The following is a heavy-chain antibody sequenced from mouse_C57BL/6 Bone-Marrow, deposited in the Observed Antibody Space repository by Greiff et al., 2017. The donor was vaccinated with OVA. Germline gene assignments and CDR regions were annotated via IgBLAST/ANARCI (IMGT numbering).Heavy chain of an antibody. CDR1: GYTFTSYW. CDR2: IHPSDSDT. D-gene: IGHD2-4*01. CDR3: AIWGYYDYGPWFAY. V-gene: IGHV1-74*01. Sequence: QVQLQQPGAELVKPGASVKVSCKASGYTFTSYWMHWVKQRPGQGLEWIGRIHPSDSDTNYNQKFKGKATLTVDKSSSTAYMQLSSLTSEDSAVYYCAIWGYYDYGPWFAYWGQGTLVTVSA. J-gene: IGHJ3*01.